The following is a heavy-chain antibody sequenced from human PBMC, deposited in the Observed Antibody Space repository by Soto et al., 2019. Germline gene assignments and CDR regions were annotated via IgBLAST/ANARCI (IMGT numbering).Heavy chain of an antibody. Sequence: QVQLVQSGAEVKKPGASVKVSCKASGYTFTSYGISWVRQAPGQGLEWMGWISAYNGNTNYAQKLQGRVTMTTDTSTSTAYMELRSLRSDDTAVYYCARSWGTYYCGSGSGVYGMDVWGQGTTVTVSS. J-gene: IGHJ6*02. CDR3: ARSWGTYYCGSGSGVYGMDV. D-gene: IGHD3-10*01. V-gene: IGHV1-18*01. CDR1: GYTFTSYG. CDR2: ISAYNGNT.